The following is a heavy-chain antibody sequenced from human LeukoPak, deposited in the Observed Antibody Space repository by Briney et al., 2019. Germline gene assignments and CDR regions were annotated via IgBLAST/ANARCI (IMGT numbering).Heavy chain of an antibody. CDR2: IAYDGSKI. D-gene: IGHD3-10*01. CDR3: AKDHDSGSGFDY. J-gene: IGHJ4*02. CDR1: GFTFSSYG. Sequence: PGGSLRLSCAASGFTFSSYGMHWVRQAPGKGLEWVAVIAYDGSKIYYADSVKGRFTISRDSSKNTPYLQMNSLKLEDTAVYYCAKDHDSGSGFDYWGPGTLVTVSS. V-gene: IGHV3-30*18.